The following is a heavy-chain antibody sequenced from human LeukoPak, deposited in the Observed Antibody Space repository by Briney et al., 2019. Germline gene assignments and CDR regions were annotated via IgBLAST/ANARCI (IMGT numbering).Heavy chain of an antibody. CDR3: AELGITMIGGV. V-gene: IGHV3-48*03. D-gene: IGHD3-10*02. Sequence: HAGGSLRLSCAASGFTFSSYEMNWVRQAPGKGLEWVSYISSSSGTINYADSVKGRFTISRDNAKNSLYLQMNSLRAEDTAVYYCAELGITMIGGVWGKGTTVTISS. CDR1: GFTFSSYE. J-gene: IGHJ6*04. CDR2: ISSSSGTI.